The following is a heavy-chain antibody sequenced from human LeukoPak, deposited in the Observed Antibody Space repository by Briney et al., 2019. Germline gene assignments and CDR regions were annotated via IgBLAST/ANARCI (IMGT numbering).Heavy chain of an antibody. D-gene: IGHD5/OR15-5a*01. Sequence: GGSLRLSCAASGFTFSSYSMNWVRQAPGKGLEWVAVISYDGSNKYYADSVKGRFTISRDNSKNTLYLQMNSLRAEDTAVYYCARAVSPYYGMDVWGQGTTVTVSS. CDR1: GFTFSSYS. J-gene: IGHJ6*02. V-gene: IGHV3-30*03. CDR2: ISYDGSNK. CDR3: ARAVSPYYGMDV.